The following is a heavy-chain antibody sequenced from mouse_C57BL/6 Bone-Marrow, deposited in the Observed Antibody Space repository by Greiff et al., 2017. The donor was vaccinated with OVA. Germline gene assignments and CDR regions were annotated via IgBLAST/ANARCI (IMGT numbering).Heavy chain of an antibody. CDR1: GFTFSDYY. V-gene: IGHV5-16*01. CDR3: ARDGDGYPYYYAMDY. CDR2: INYDGSST. J-gene: IGHJ4*01. Sequence: EVQVVESEGGLVQPGSSMKLSCTASGFTFSDYYMAWVRQVPEKGLEWVANINYDGSSTYYLDSLKSRFIISRDNAKNILYLQMSSLKSEDTATYYCARDGDGYPYYYAMDYWGQGTSVTVSS. D-gene: IGHD2-3*01.